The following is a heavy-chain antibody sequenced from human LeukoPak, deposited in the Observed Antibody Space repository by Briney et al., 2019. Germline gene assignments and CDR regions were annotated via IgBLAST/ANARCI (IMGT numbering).Heavy chain of an antibody. J-gene: IGHJ6*03. Sequence: SETLSLTCTVPGGSISSHYWSWIRQPPGKGLEWIGDIYYSGSTNYNPSLKSRLTISVDPSKNQFSLNVTSVTAADAAVYYCARLELSYYYYYMDVWGKGTTVTVSS. D-gene: IGHD1-7*01. CDR2: IYYSGST. CDR1: GGSISSHY. V-gene: IGHV4-59*11. CDR3: ARLELSYYYYYMDV.